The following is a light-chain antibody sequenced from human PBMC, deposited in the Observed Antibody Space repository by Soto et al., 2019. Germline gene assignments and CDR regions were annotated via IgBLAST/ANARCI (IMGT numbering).Light chain of an antibody. CDR1: QSIRSY. J-gene: IGKJ5*01. V-gene: IGKV1-39*01. CDR2: AAS. Sequence: DIQMTQSPSSLSASVGDRVTITCRASQSIRSYLNWYQQKPGKAPKLLIYAASSLQSGVPSRFSGSGSGTDFTLIISSLEPEDFAVYYCQQRSNWPITFGQGTRLEIK. CDR3: QQRSNWPIT.